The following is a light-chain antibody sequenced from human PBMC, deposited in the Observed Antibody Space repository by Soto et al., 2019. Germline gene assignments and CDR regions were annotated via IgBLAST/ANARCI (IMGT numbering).Light chain of an antibody. CDR2: EVS. V-gene: IGLV2-14*01. CDR1: SSDVGGYDY. J-gene: IGLJ3*02. CDR3: SSYTSISTLV. Sequence: QSVLTQPASVSGSPGQSITISCSGTSSDVGGYDYVSWYQPHPDNAPKLLLYEVSNRPSGVSICCSGSKSGITASLTISGHQAEDECEDDCSSYTSISTLVFGGGTKLTVL.